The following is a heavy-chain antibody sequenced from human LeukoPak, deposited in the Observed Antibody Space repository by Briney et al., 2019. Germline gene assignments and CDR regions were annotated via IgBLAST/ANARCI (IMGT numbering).Heavy chain of an antibody. J-gene: IGHJ4*02. CDR1: GFTFSSYA. Sequence: PGGSLRLSCAASGFTFSSYAMSWVRQAPGKGLEWVSAISGSGGSTYYADSVKGRFTISRDNSKNTLYLQMNSLRAEDTAVYYCAKLSDSSGYYFDYFDYWGQGTLVTVSS. V-gene: IGHV3-23*01. CDR3: AKLSDSSGYYFDYFDY. D-gene: IGHD3-22*01. CDR2: ISGSGGST.